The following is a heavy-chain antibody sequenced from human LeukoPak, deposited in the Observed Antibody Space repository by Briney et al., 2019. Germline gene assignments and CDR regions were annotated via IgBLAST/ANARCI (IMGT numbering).Heavy chain of an antibody. CDR2: IKQDGSEK. CDR1: GFTFSNAW. J-gene: IGHJ4*02. V-gene: IGHV3-7*01. D-gene: IGHD3-10*01. CDR3: ARDVTLWFGELFPSSFDY. Sequence: GGSLRLSCAASGFTFSNAWMSWVRQAPGKGLEWVANIKQDGSEKYYVDSVKGRFTISRDNAKNSLYLQMNSLRVEDTAVYYCARDVTLWFGELFPSSFDYWGQGTLVTVSS.